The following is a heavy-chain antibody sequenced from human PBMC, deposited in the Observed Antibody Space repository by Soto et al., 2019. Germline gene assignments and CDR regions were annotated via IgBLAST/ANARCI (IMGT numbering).Heavy chain of an antibody. Sequence: QLHLVQSGAVVKKPGASVTVSCSASGYPVTAYDMHWVRQAPGRGLEWMGGINPATGAAKYTQTCQGRVNVTRATSTSTVFMDLTGLASGVTAFSCCARRGGVGVAGSAAFDMWGQGTLVTVSS. CDR1: GYPVTAYD. J-gene: IGHJ3*02. CDR3: ARRGGVGVAGSAAFDM. D-gene: IGHD3-3*01. CDR2: INPATGAA. V-gene: IGHV1-2*02.